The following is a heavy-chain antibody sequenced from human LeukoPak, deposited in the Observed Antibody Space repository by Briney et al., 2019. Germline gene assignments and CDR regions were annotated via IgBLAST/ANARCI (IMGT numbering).Heavy chain of an antibody. V-gene: IGHV4-34*01. D-gene: IGHD3-3*01. CDR1: GGSFSGYY. J-gene: IGHJ4*02. CDR3: ASGGYYDFWSGYYDY. Sequence: SETLSLTCAVYGGSFSGYYWSWIRQPPGKGLEWIGEINHSGSTNYNPSLKSRVTISVGTSRNQFSLKLSSVTAADTAVYYCASGGYYDFWSGYYDYWGRGTLVTVSS. CDR2: INHSGST.